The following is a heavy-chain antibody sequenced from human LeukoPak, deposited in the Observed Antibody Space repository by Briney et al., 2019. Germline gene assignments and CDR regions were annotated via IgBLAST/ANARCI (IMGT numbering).Heavy chain of an antibody. Sequence: SETLSLTCTVSGGSISSYYWSWIRQPAGKGLEWIGRIYTSGSTNYNPSLKSRVTVSVDTSKNQFSLKLSSVTAADTAVYYCARSGSYYYYYGMDVWGQGITVTVSS. D-gene: IGHD1-26*01. J-gene: IGHJ6*02. CDR3: ARSGSYYYYYGMDV. V-gene: IGHV4-4*07. CDR2: IYTSGST. CDR1: GGSISSYY.